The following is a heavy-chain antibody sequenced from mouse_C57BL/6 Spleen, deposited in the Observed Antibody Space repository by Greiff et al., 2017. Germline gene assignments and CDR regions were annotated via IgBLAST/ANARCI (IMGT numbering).Heavy chain of an antibody. D-gene: IGHD3-3*01. V-gene: IGHV1-82*01. J-gene: IGHJ3*01. CDR3: ARGGTGAWFAY. CDR1: GYAFSSSW. CDR2: IYPGDGDT. Sequence: QVHVKQSGPELVKPGASVKISCKASGYAFSSSWMNWVKQRPGKGLEWIGRIYPGDGDTNYNGKFKGKATLTADKSSSTAYMQLSSLTSEDSAVYFCARGGTGAWFAYWGKGTLVTVSA.